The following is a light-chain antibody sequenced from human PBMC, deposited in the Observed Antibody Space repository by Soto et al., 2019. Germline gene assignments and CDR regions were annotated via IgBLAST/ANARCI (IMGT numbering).Light chain of an antibody. CDR2: ASS. CDR3: QQNYLYPLT. V-gene: IGKV1-39*01. Sequence: DIQMTQSPSALSASVGDRVTITCRPSQSISVYLNWYQQKPGKAPEVLIFASSTLQSGVPSRFTGSGSWTDLSLTISSLQPEDFATYSCQQNYLYPLTFGPGTK. J-gene: IGKJ1*01. CDR1: QSISVY.